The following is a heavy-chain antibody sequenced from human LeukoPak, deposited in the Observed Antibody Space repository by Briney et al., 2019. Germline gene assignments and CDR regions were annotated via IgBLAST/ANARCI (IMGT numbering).Heavy chain of an antibody. J-gene: IGHJ4*02. V-gene: IGHV4-38-2*01. CDR2: IYHSGST. Sequence: SETLSLTCAVSGCSLSSGYYWGWSRPPPGKGLGWIGSIYHSGSTYYNPSLKSQGTISVDTAKNQFSLKLSSVTAADTAVDYCARTDYYGSGSFFYWGQGTLVTVSS. D-gene: IGHD3-10*01. CDR1: GCSLSSGYY. CDR3: ARTDYYGSGSFFY.